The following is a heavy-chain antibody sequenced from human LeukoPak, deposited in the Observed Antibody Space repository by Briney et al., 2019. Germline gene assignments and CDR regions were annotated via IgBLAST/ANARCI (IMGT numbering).Heavy chain of an antibody. CDR1: GYTFTNYY. J-gene: IGHJ5*02. D-gene: IGHD1-26*01. CDR3: ARGGVGATTYVWFDP. CDR2: INPSGGST. V-gene: IGHV1-46*01. Sequence: GASVKVSCKASGYTFTNYYIHWVRQAPGQGLECMGIINPSGGSTSYAQKFQGRVTMTRDMSTSTVYMELSSLRSEDTAVYYCARGGVGATTYVWFDPLGQGTLVTVSS.